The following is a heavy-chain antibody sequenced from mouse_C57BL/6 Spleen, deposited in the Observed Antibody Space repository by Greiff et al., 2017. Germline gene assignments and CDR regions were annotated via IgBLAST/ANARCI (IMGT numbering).Heavy chain of an antibody. CDR3: ARRTGGYYAMDY. CDR2: IHPNSGST. CDR1: GYTFTSYW. D-gene: IGHD4-1*01. Sequence: QVQLQQPGAELVKPGASVKLSCKASGYTFTSYWMHWVKQRPGQGLEWIGMIHPNSGSTNYNEKFKSKATLTVDKSSSTAYMQLSSLTSEDSAVYYCARRTGGYYAMDYWGQGTSVTVSS. J-gene: IGHJ4*01. V-gene: IGHV1-64*01.